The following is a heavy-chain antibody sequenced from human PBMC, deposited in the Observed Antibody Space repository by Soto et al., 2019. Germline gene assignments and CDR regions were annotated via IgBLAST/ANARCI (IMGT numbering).Heavy chain of an antibody. V-gene: IGHV1-18*01. CDR2: ISAYNGNT. J-gene: IGHJ5*02. D-gene: IGHD6-19*01. CDR3: ARVPIYSSGWYLGWFDP. Sequence: ASVKVSCKASGYTFTSYGISWVRQAPGQGLEWMGWISAYNGNTNYAQKLQGRVTMTTDTSTSTAYMELRSLRSDDTAVYYCARVPIYSSGWYLGWFDPWGQGTLVTVS. CDR1: GYTFTSYG.